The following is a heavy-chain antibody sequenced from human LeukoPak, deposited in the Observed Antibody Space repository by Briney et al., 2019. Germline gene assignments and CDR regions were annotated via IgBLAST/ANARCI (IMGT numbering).Heavy chain of an antibody. V-gene: IGHV4-59*01. CDR3: ARVILEPLGSYYYGMDV. CDR1: GGSISSYY. Sequence: SESLSLTCTVSGGSISSYYWSWVRQPPGKGLEWVGYIYYSGSTNYNPSLKSRVTISVDTSKNQFSLKLSSVAAADTAVYYCARVILEPLGSYYYGMDVWGQGTTVTVSS. J-gene: IGHJ6*02. CDR2: IYYSGST. D-gene: IGHD3-3*01.